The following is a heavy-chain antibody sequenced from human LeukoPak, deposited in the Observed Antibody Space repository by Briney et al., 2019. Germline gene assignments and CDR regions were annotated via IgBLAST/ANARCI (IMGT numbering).Heavy chain of an antibody. D-gene: IGHD6-13*01. V-gene: IGHV3-7*01. J-gene: IGHJ4*02. CDR3: AREGEIAAAGPYYFDY. CDR1: GFTFSGDW. Sequence: GGSLRLSCAASGFTFSGDWMSWVRQAPGKGLEWVANIKQDGSEKYYVDSVKGRFTISRDNAKNSLYLQMNSPRAEDTAVYYCAREGEIAAAGPYYFDYWGQGTLVTVSS. CDR2: IKQDGSEK.